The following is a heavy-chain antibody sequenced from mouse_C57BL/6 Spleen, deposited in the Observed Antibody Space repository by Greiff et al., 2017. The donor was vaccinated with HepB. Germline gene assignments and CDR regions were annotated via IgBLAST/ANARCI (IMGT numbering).Heavy chain of an antibody. D-gene: IGHD1-1*01. CDR3: AGSLDDYGSSPFAY. V-gene: IGHV1-82*01. J-gene: IGHJ3*01. CDR2: IYPGDGDT. Sequence: VQLQQSGPELVKPGASVKISCKASGYAFSSSWMNWVKQRPGKGLEWIGRIYPGDGDTNYNGKFKGKATLTADKSSSTAYMQLSSLPFEDSAVYFCAGSLDDYGSSPFAYWGQGTLVTVSA. CDR1: GYAFSSSW.